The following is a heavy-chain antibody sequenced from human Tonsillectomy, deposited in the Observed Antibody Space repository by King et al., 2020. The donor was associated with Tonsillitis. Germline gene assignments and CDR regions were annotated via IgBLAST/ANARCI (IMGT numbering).Heavy chain of an antibody. CDR1: GFTFTSYA. Sequence: VQLVESGGGLVQPGGSLRLSCAASGFTFTSYAVSWVRQAPGKGLEWVSTITGSGVYTYYADSVKGRFTISRDNSKNTLYLQMNSLRAEDTAVYYCARGGLYSYGLDVWGQGTTVTVSS. V-gene: IGHV3-23*04. J-gene: IGHJ6*02. CDR3: ARGGLYSYGLDV. CDR2: ITGSGVYT. D-gene: IGHD2-15*01.